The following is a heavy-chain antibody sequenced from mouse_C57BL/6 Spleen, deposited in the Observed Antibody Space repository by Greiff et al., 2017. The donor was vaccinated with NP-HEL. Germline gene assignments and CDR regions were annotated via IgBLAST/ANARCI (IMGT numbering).Heavy chain of an antibody. D-gene: IGHD2-1*01. V-gene: IGHV1-81*01. CDR1: GYTFTSYG. Sequence: QVQLKESGAELARPGASVKLSCKASGYTFTSYGISWVKQRTGQGLEWIGEIYPRSGNTYYNEKFKGKATLTADKSSSTAYMELRSLTSEDSAVYFCARDGNYRGDAMDYWGQGTSVTVSS. J-gene: IGHJ4*01. CDR3: ARDGNYRGDAMDY. CDR2: IYPRSGNT.